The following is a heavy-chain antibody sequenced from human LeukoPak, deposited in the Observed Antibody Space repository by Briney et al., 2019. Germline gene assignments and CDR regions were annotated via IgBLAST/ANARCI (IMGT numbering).Heavy chain of an antibody. CDR1: EFTFSSYS. Sequence: GGSLKLSCAASEFTFSSYSMSWVRQAPGKGLEWVSYISSTASSIYYADSVKGRFTISRDNAKNSLYLQMNSLRAEDTAVYYCPRNATYHVGDWSAPWGQGPLVTVSS. CDR2: ISSTASSI. J-gene: IGHJ5*02. V-gene: IGHV3-48*04. CDR3: PRNATYHVGDWSAP. D-gene: IGHD1-14*01.